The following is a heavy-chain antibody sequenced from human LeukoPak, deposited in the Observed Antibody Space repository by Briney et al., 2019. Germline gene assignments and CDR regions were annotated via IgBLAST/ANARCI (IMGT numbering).Heavy chain of an antibody. V-gene: IGHV4-59*08. D-gene: IGHD2-21*01. CDR3: ARHAYGGLNYYGLDV. CDR1: GGSISSYY. Sequence: SETLSLTCTVSGGSISSYYWSWLRQPPGKGLEWIGYIYYSGSTNHNPSLKSRVTISVDTSKNQFSLKLSSVTAADTAVYYCARHAYGGLNYYGLDVWGQGTTVTVSS. CDR2: IYYSGST. J-gene: IGHJ6*02.